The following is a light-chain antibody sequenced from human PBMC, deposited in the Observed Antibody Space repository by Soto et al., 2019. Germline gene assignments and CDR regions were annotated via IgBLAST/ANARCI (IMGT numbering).Light chain of an antibody. Sequence: QSALTQPPSASGSPGQSVTISCTGTSSDVGAYNYVSWYQQHPGKAPKLMIYEVSKRPSGVPARFSGSKSDSTASLTVSGLQVEDEADYYFSSYAGSSSYVFGTGTKLTVL. J-gene: IGLJ1*01. V-gene: IGLV2-8*01. CDR3: SSYAGSSSYV. CDR2: EVS. CDR1: SSDVGAYNY.